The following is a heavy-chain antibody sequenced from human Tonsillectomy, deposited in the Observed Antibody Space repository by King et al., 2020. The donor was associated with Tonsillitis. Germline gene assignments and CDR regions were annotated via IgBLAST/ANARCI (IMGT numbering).Heavy chain of an antibody. Sequence: VQLVESEGGVVQPGRSLRLSCAASGFTFSSYGVHWVRQAPGKGLDWVAVISYDGSNKNYADSVKGRFTISRDNSNNTLYLQMNSLRAEDTAVYYCARERLYSGGWGIDSWGQGPLVPVS. J-gene: IGHJ4*02. V-gene: IGHV3-33*05. CDR1: GFTFSSYG. CDR2: ISYDGSNK. D-gene: IGHD1-26*01. CDR3: ARERLYSGGWGIDS.